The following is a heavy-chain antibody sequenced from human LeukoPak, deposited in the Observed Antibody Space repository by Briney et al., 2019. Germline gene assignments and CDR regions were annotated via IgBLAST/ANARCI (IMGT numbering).Heavy chain of an antibody. CDR3: AKGTDYDFWSGYWLGCYFDY. Sequence: GGSLRLSCTASGFTFGDYAMSWVRQAPGKGLEWVGFHRSKAYGGTTEYAASMKGRFTISREDSKSIAYLQMNSLKTEDTAVYYCAKGTDYDFWSGYWLGCYFDYWGQGTLVTASS. J-gene: IGHJ4*02. CDR1: GFTFGDYA. CDR2: HRSKAYGGTT. V-gene: IGHV3-49*04. D-gene: IGHD3-3*01.